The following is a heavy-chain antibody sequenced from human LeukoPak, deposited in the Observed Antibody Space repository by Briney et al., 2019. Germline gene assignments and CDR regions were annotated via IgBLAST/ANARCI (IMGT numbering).Heavy chain of an antibody. CDR2: ISYDASNK. CDR3: ARGSGSSTRGWFDP. Sequence: GRSLRLSCAASGFTFSSYAMHWVRQAPGKGLEWVAVISYDASNKYYADSVKGRFTISRDNSKNTLYLQMNSLRGEDTSVYYCARGSGSSTRGWFDPWGQGALVTVSS. CDR1: GFTFSSYA. V-gene: IGHV3-30-3*01. J-gene: IGHJ5*02. D-gene: IGHD6-13*01.